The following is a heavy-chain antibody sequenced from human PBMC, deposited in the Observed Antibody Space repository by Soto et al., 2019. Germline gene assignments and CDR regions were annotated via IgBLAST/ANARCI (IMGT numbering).Heavy chain of an antibody. V-gene: IGHV3-23*01. CDR1: GFTLSSYA. Sequence: EVQLLESGGGLVQPGGSLRLSCAASGFTLSSYAMTWVRQAPGKGLEWVSTISGSGGSTYYADSVKGRFTISRDNSKNTLYLQMNSLRAEDTAVYYCAKTRYDSSGFRDYFDYWGQGTLVTVSS. D-gene: IGHD3-22*01. J-gene: IGHJ4*02. CDR2: ISGSGGST. CDR3: AKTRYDSSGFRDYFDY.